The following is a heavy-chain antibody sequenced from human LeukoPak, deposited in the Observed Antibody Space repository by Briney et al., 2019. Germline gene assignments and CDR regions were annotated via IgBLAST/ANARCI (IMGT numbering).Heavy chain of an antibody. CDR1: GDSISSYY. J-gene: IGHJ4*02. V-gene: IGHV4-4*07. CDR2: IYTSGST. D-gene: IGHD3-3*01. CDR3: AREEGVLEWLLYLDY. Sequence: SETLSLTCTVSGDSISSYYWSWIRQPAGKGLEWIGRIYTSGSTNYNPSLKSRVTMSVDTSKNQFSLKLSSVTAADTAVYYCAREEGVLEWLLYLDYWGQGTLVTVSS.